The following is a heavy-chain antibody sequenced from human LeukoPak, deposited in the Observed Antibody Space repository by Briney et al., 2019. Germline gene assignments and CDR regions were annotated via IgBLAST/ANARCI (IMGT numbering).Heavy chain of an antibody. Sequence: GGSLRLSCAASGFTFSSYGMHWARQAPGKGLEWVAFIRYDGSNKYYADSVKGRFTISRDNSKNTLYLQMNSLRAEDTAVYYCAKDLRAIAAAVAGDYWGQGTLVTVSS. D-gene: IGHD6-13*01. CDR3: AKDLRAIAAAVAGDY. V-gene: IGHV3-30*02. J-gene: IGHJ4*02. CDR2: IRYDGSNK. CDR1: GFTFSSYG.